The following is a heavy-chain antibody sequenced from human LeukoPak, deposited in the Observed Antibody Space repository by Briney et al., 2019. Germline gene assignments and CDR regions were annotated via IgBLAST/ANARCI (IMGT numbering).Heavy chain of an antibody. CDR1: GFTFSSYS. CDR3: ARVRARGYGDYALDY. J-gene: IGHJ4*02. D-gene: IGHD4-17*01. V-gene: IGHV3-21*01. Sequence: GGSLRLSCAASGFTFSSYSMNWVRQAPGKGLEWVSSISNSSSYIYYADSVKGRFTISRDNAKNSLYLQMNSLRAEDTAVYYCARVRARGYGDYALDYWGQGTLVTVSS. CDR2: ISNSSSYI.